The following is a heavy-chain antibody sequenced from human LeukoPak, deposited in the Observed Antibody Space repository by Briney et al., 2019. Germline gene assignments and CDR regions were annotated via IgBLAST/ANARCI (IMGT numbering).Heavy chain of an antibody. CDR1: RGSFSGSY. D-gene: IGHD6-13*01. CDR3: ARAVDGMSRRYLSAFDI. CDR2: INHSGST. Sequence: SETLSLTCALYRGSFSGSYWSWIRHPPGKGLEWIGEINHSGSTKYTPSHKSPVTISVDTSKNHFSLKLSSVTAADTAVYYCARAVDGMSRRYLSAFDIWGQGTMVTVSS. J-gene: IGHJ3*02. V-gene: IGHV4-34*01.